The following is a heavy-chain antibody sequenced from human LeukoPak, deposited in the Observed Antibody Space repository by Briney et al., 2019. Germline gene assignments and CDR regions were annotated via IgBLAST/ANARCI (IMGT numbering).Heavy chain of an antibody. D-gene: IGHD3-3*01. CDR2: ISAYNGNT. J-gene: IGHJ4*02. V-gene: IGHV1-18*01. Sequence: ASVKVSCKASGYTFTSYGISWVRQAPGQGLEWMGGISAYNGNTNYAQKLQGRVTMTTDTSTSTAYMELRSLRSDDTAVYYCARGEETYYDFWSGYYFDYWGQGTLVTVSS. CDR3: ARGEETYYDFWSGYYFDY. CDR1: GYTFTSYG.